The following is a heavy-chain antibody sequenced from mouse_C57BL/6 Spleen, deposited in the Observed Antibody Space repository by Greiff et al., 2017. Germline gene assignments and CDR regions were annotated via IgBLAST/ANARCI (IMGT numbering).Heavy chain of an antibody. CDR1: GYSITSGYY. Sequence: EVKLLESGPGLVKPSQSLSLTCSVTGYSITSGYYWNWIRQFPGNKLEWMGYISYDGSNNYNPSLKNRISITRDTSKNQFFLKLNSVTTEDTATYYCARADYDYDGYFDYWGQGTTLTVSS. D-gene: IGHD2-4*01. CDR2: ISYDGSN. V-gene: IGHV3-6*01. CDR3: ARADYDYDGYFDY. J-gene: IGHJ2*01.